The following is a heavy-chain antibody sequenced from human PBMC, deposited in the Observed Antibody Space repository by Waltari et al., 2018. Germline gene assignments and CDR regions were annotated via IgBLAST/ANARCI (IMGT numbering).Heavy chain of an antibody. CDR1: GFTFSSYW. V-gene: IGHV3-7*01. CDR2: IKQDGSKT. CDR3: ARDATRGGDFDY. D-gene: IGHD2-21*01. Sequence: EVQLVESGGGLVQPGGSLRLSCAASGFTFSSYWMAWIRQTPGKGLEWVANIKQDGSKTYYVESVKGRFTISRDNAKDSLYLQMNSLRAEDTAVYYCARDATRGGDFDYWGQGTLVTISS. J-gene: IGHJ4*02.